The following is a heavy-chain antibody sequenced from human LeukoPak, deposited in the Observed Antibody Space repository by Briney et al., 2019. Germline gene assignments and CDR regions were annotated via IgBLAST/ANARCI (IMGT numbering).Heavy chain of an antibody. J-gene: IGHJ4*02. CDR2: IYYSGST. Sequence: SETLSLTCTVSNGSVSSSTYYWGWIRQPPGKGLEWIGTIYYSGSTHYNPSLKSRVTISVDTSKNQFSLKLSSVTAADTAVYYCARGRDGYNPWGQGTLVTVSS. CDR3: ARGRDGYNP. D-gene: IGHD5-24*01. CDR1: NGSVSSSTYY. V-gene: IGHV4-39*07.